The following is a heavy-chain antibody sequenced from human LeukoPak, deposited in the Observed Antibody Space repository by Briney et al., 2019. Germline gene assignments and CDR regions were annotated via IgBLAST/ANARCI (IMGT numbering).Heavy chain of an antibody. CDR1: GFTFSSYW. Sequence: GGSLRLSCAASGFTFSSYWMSWVRQAPGKGLEWVANIKQDGSEKYYVDSVKGRFTISRDNAKNSLYLQVNSLRAEDTAVYYCARATTVTTSPSGYFDYWGQGTLVTVSS. D-gene: IGHD4-17*01. J-gene: IGHJ4*02. CDR3: ARATTVTTSPSGYFDY. CDR2: IKQDGSEK. V-gene: IGHV3-7*04.